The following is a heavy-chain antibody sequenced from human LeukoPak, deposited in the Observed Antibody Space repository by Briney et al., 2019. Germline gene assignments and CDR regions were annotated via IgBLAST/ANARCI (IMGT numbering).Heavy chain of an antibody. Sequence: SETLSLTCAVYGGSFSGYYWSWIRQPPGKGLEWIGEINHSGSTNYNPSLKSRVTISVDTSKNQFSLKLSSVTAADMAVYYCARLEYSYGYYDYWGQGTLVTVSS. CDR3: ARLEYSYGYYDY. CDR2: INHSGST. V-gene: IGHV4-34*01. J-gene: IGHJ4*02. CDR1: GGSFSGYY. D-gene: IGHD5-18*01.